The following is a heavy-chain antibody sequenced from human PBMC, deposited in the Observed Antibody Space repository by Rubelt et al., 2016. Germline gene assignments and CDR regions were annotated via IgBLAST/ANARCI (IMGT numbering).Heavy chain of an antibody. V-gene: IGHV4-39*01. CDR1: GGSISSSSYY. Sequence: QVQLQESGPGLVKPSETLSLTCTVSGGSISSSSYYWGWIRQPPGKGLEWIGSIYYSGSTYYNPSLNGRVTISVDTSKNQFALKLSSVTAADTAVYYCARHEDYYDSSGYYEGFDYWGQGTLVTVSS. D-gene: IGHD3-22*01. J-gene: IGHJ4*02. CDR2: IYYSGST. CDR3: ARHEDYYDSSGYYEGFDY.